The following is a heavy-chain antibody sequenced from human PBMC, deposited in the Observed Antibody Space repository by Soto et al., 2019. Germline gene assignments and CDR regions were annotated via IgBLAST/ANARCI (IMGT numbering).Heavy chain of an antibody. D-gene: IGHD6-6*01. V-gene: IGHV1-69*13. Sequence: SVKVSCKASGGTFSSYAISWVRQAPGQGLEWMGGIIPIFGTANYAQKFQGRVTITADESTSTAYMDLSSLRSEDTAVYYCARNEQLVPDAFDIWGKGTMVTVSS. CDR3: ARNEQLVPDAFDI. J-gene: IGHJ3*02. CDR1: GGTFSSYA. CDR2: IIPIFGTA.